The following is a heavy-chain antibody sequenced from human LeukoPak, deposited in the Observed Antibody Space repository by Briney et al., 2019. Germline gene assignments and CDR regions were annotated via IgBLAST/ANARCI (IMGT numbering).Heavy chain of an antibody. D-gene: IGHD3-22*01. CDR1: GYSFSSYG. CDR2: ISGYNGNT. Sequence: ASVKVSCKSSGYSFSSYGISWVRQAPGQGLEWMGWISGYNGNTKYAQKLQGRVTMTTDTSTSTAYMELRSLKSDDTAVYYCARGRSLCYDSSGYLSYFDYWGQGALVTVSS. J-gene: IGHJ4*02. CDR3: ARGRSLCYDSSGYLSYFDY. V-gene: IGHV1-18*01.